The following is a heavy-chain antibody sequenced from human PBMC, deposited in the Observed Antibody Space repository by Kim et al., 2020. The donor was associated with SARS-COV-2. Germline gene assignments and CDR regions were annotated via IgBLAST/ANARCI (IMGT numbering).Heavy chain of an antibody. CDR1: GFTFDDYA. J-gene: IGHJ4*02. CDR3: AKATGSVLLWFGELLH. Sequence: GGSLRLSCAASGFTFDDYAMHWVRQAPGKGLEWVSGISWNSGSIGYADSVKGRFTISRDNAKNSLYLQMNSLRAEDTALYYCAKATGSVLLWFGELLHWGQGTLVTVSS. V-gene: IGHV3-9*01. D-gene: IGHD3-10*01. CDR2: ISWNSGSI.